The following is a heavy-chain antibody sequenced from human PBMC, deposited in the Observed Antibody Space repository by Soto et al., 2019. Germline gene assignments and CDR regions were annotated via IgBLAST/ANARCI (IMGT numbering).Heavy chain of an antibody. CDR1: GGSISSYY. CDR2: IYYSGST. V-gene: IGHV4-59*01. D-gene: IGHD3-3*01. CDR3: ARGLWSGYYGYYYYYYMDV. Sequence: PSETLSPTCTVSGGSISSYYWSWIRQPPGKGLEWIGYIYYSGSTNYNPSLKSRVTISVDTSKNQFSLKLSSVTAADTAVYYCARGLWSGYYGYYYYYYMDVWGKGSTVTFSS. J-gene: IGHJ6*03.